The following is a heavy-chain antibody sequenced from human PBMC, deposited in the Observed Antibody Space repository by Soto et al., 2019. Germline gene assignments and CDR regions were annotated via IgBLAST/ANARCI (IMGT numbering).Heavy chain of an antibody. V-gene: IGHV1-8*01. CDR1: GYTFTSYD. Sequence: ASVKVSCKASGYTFTSYDINWVRQATGQGLEWMGWMNPNSGNTGYAQKFQGRVTMTRNTSISTAYMELSSLRSEDTAVYYCARADIDGYSYGENYYYSGMDVWGQGTTVTVSS. CDR2: MNPNSGNT. CDR3: ARADIDGYSYGENYYYSGMDV. J-gene: IGHJ6*02. D-gene: IGHD5-18*01.